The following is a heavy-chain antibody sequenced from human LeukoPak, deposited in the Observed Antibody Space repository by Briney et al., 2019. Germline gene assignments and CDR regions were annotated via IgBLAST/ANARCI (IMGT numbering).Heavy chain of an antibody. Sequence: PSETLSLTCAVSGGSISSGGYSWSWIRQPPGKGLEWIGYIYHSGSTYYNPSLKSRVTISVDRSKNQFSLKLSSVTAADTAVYYCARCIAAAGTRGFDYWGQGTLVTVSS. V-gene: IGHV4-30-2*01. CDR1: GGSISSGGYS. CDR2: IYHSGST. CDR3: ARCIAAAGTRGFDY. D-gene: IGHD6-13*01. J-gene: IGHJ4*02.